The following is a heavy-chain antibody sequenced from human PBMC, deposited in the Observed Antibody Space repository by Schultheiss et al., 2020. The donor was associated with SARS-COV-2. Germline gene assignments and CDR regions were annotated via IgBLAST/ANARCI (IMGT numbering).Heavy chain of an antibody. J-gene: IGHJ5*02. V-gene: IGHV3-33*01. D-gene: IGHD3-3*01. CDR3: ARYDFWSGGFDP. CDR2: IWYDGSNK. Sequence: GGSLRLSCAASGFTFSSYGMHWVRQAPGKGLEWVAVIWYDGSNKYYADSVKGRFTISRDNAKNSLYLQMNSLRAEDTAVYYCARYDFWSGGFDPWGQGTLVTVSS. CDR1: GFTFSSYG.